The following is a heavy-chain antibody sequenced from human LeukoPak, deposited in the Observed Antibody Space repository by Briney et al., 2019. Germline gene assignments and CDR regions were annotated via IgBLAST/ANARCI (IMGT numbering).Heavy chain of an antibody. J-gene: IGHJ3*02. V-gene: IGHV3-21*01. CDR2: ISSGSSYI. CDR3: ARGGGLYYDILTGYYFSPHAFDI. CDR1: GFTVSSNY. Sequence: GGSLRLSCAASGFTVSSNYMSWVRQAPGKGLEWVSSISSGSSYIYYADSVKGRFTISRDNAKNSLYLQMNSPRAEDTAVYYCARGGGLYYDILTGYYFSPHAFDIWGQGTMVTVSS. D-gene: IGHD3-9*01.